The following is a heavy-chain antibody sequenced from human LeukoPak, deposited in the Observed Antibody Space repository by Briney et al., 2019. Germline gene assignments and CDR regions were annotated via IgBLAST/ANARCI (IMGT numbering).Heavy chain of an antibody. J-gene: IGHJ6*02. V-gene: IGHV3-23*01. Sequence: GSLRLSCAASGFTFSSYAMTWVRQAPGKGLDWVALIGARDGRTYYADPVKGRFTISRDNFKNTLYLQMNSLRAEDTAIYYCAKGLYDYALDVWGQGTAVTVSS. CDR2: IGARDGRT. CDR3: AKGLYDYALDV. CDR1: GFTFSSYA.